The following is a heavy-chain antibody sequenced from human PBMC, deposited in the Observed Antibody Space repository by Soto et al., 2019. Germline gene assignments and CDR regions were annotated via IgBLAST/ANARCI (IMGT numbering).Heavy chain of an antibody. CDR1: GFTFSSYS. J-gene: IGHJ4*02. Sequence: EVQLVESGGGLVQPGGSLRLSCAASGFTFSSYSMNWVRQAPGKGLEWVSYISSRSSTIYYADSVKGRFTISRDNAKNSLYLQMNSLRDEDTAVYYCARDSYDSSGYYRILDYWGQGTLVTVSS. CDR3: ARDSYDSSGYYRILDY. V-gene: IGHV3-48*02. CDR2: ISSRSSTI. D-gene: IGHD3-22*01.